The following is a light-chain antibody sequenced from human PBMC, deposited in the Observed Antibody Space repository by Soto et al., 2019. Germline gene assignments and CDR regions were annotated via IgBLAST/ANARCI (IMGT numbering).Light chain of an antibody. CDR3: QQYYSYPPVT. V-gene: IGKV1-8*01. CDR1: QGISSY. Sequence: AIRMTQSPSSLSASTGDRVTITCRASQGISSYLAWYQQKPGKAPKLLIYAASTLQSGAPSRFRGSGSGTDFSLTISCLQSEDFATYYCQQYYSYPPVTFGGGTKVEIK. CDR2: AAS. J-gene: IGKJ4*01.